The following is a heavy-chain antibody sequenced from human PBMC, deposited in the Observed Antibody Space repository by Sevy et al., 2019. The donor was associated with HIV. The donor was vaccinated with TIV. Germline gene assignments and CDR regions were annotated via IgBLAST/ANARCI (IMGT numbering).Heavy chain of an antibody. CDR3: AREEQWLAVDAFDI. CDR2: IKQDGSEK. D-gene: IGHD6-19*01. J-gene: IGHJ3*02. Sequence: GGSLRLSCAASGFTFSSYWMSWVRQAPGKGLEWVANIKQDGSEKYYVDSVKGRFTISRDNAKNSLCLQMNSLRAEDTAVYYCAREEQWLAVDAFDIWGQGTMVTVSS. CDR1: GFTFSSYW. V-gene: IGHV3-7*03.